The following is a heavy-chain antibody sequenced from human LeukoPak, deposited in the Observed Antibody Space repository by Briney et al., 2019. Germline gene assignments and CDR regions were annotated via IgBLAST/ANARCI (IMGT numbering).Heavy chain of an antibody. CDR1: GFTFSNFR. V-gene: IGHV3-7*01. CDR2: IKQDGSEK. CDR3: ARGGSYFGY. J-gene: IGHJ4*02. Sequence: PGGSLRLSCAASGFTFSNFRMSWVRQAPGKGLEWVANIKQDGSEKNYVDSVKGRFTISRDNAKNSLYLQMDSLRAEDTALYYCARGGSYFGYWGQGTLVTVSS. D-gene: IGHD1-26*01.